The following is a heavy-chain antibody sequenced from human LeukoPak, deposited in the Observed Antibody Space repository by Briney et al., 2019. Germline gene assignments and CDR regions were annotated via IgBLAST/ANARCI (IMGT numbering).Heavy chain of an antibody. CDR1: GASIRSYY. CDR2: MYNSGST. J-gene: IGHJ5*02. V-gene: IGHV4-4*07. Sequence: SETLSLTCSVSGASIRSYYWSWIRQPAGKGLEWIGRMYNSGSTDYNPSLKSRVTMSVDTSKNQFSLRLRSVTAADTAVYYCARDLYCSSTTCYWFDLWGQGTLVTVSS. D-gene: IGHD2-2*01. CDR3: ARDLYCSSTTCYWFDL.